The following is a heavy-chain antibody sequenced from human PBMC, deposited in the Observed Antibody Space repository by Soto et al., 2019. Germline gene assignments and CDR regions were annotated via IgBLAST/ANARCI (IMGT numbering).Heavy chain of an antibody. J-gene: IGHJ4*02. D-gene: IGHD3-22*01. CDR1: GFTFSSYA. V-gene: IGHV3-23*01. CDR3: AKHLNYYDSSGYFDY. CDR2: ISGSGGST. Sequence: QTGGSLRLSCAASGFTFSSYAMSWVRQAPGKGLEWVSAISGSGGSTYYADSVKGRFTISRDNSKNTLYLQMNSLRAEDTAVYYCAKHLNYYDSSGYFDYWGQGTLVTV.